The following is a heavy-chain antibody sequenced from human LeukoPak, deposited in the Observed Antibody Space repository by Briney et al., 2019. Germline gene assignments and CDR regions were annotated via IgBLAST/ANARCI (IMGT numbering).Heavy chain of an antibody. J-gene: IGHJ4*02. CDR1: GFTFSSYA. D-gene: IGHD7-27*01. V-gene: IGHV3-30-3*01. Sequence: LTGGSLRLSCAASGFTFSSYAMHWVRQAPGKGLEWVAVISYDGSNKYYADSVKGRFTISRDNSKNTAYLQMNSLKTEDTAVYYCTRKLGMDYWGQGTLVTVSS. CDR3: TRKLGMDY. CDR2: ISYDGSNK.